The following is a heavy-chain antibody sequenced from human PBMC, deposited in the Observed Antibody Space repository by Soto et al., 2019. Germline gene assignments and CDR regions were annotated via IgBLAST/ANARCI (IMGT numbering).Heavy chain of an antibody. CDR1: GGSIRSYY. V-gene: IGHV4-59*01. D-gene: IGHD1-26*01. J-gene: IGHJ6*02. Sequence: PSETLSLTCTVSGGSIRSYYWSWIRQPPGKGLEWIGYIYYSGSTDYNPSLKSRVTISVDTSKNQFSLKLRSVTAADTAVYYCASTLRMGARPPGYYGMDVWGQGTTVTVSS. CDR2: IYYSGST. CDR3: ASTLRMGARPPGYYGMDV.